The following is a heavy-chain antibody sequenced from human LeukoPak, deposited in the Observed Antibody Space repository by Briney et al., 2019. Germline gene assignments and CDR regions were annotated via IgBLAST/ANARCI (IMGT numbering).Heavy chain of an antibody. CDR1: VYTFTSYG. J-gene: IGHJ5*02. V-gene: IGHV1-18*01. CDR3: ARDRIAVRPGWFDP. Sequence: ASVKVSCKASVYTFTSYGINWVRQAPGQGREWMGWISAYNGNTNYAQKFQGRVTMTTDPSTSTAYMELRSLRSGDTAVYYCARDRIAVRPGWFDPWGQGTLVPVSS. CDR2: ISAYNGNT. D-gene: IGHD6-6*01.